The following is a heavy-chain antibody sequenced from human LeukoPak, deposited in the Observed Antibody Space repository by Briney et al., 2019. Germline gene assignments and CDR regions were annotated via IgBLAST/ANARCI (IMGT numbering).Heavy chain of an antibody. CDR3: AKRVD. Sequence: PGRSLRLSCALSGVTSSSDAVSWGGQAPGKGLEWVSAISGSGGSTYYADSVKGRFTISRDNSKNTLYLQMNSLRAEETAVYYCAKRVDWGQGTLVTVSS. CDR1: GVTSSSDA. CDR2: ISGSGGST. J-gene: IGHJ4*02. V-gene: IGHV3-23*01.